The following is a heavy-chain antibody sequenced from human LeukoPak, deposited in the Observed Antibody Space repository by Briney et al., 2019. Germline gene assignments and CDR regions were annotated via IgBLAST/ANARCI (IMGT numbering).Heavy chain of an antibody. CDR1: GGSISSSNW. CDR3: ARHIVVVVAATKYDGGMDV. CDR2: IYHSGST. Sequence: PSGTLSLTCAVSGGSISSSNWWSWVRQPPGKGLEWIGEIYHSGSTNYNPSLKSRVTISVDKSKNQFSLKLSSVTAADTAVYYCARHIVVVVAATKYDGGMDVWGQGTTVTVSS. V-gene: IGHV4-4*02. D-gene: IGHD2-15*01. J-gene: IGHJ6*01.